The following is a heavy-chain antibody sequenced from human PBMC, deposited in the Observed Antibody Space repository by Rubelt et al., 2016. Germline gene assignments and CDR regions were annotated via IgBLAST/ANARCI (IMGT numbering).Heavy chain of an antibody. CDR1: GGTFSSYA. J-gene: IGHJ6*02. Sequence: QVQLVQSGAEVKKPGSSVKVSCKASGGTFSSYAISWVRQAPGQGLEWMGRLIPILGIANYAQKFQGRVTITADKSTSTAYMELSSLRSEDTAMYYCARDIIHDRITHNDVWGQGTTVTVSS. D-gene: IGHD3-3*01. CDR2: LIPILGIA. V-gene: IGHV1-69*04. CDR3: ARDIIHDRITHNDV.